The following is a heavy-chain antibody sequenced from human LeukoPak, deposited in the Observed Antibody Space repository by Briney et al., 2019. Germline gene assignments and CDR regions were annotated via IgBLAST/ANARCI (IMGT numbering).Heavy chain of an antibody. V-gene: IGHV3-30*18. J-gene: IGHJ4*02. D-gene: IGHD6-13*01. CDR3: AKSAIIRYSGSWFDY. CDR2: ISYDGSNK. CDR1: GFTFSSYG. Sequence: PGRSLRLSCAASGFTFSSYGMHWVRQARAKGLEGVAVISYDGSNKYYADSVKGRFTISRDNSKNALYLRMSSLRAEDTAVYYCAKSAIIRYSGSWFDYWGQGNLVTVSS.